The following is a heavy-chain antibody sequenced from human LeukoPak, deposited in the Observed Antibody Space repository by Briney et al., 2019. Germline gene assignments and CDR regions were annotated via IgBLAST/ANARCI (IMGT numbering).Heavy chain of an antibody. Sequence: PGGSLRLSCAASGFTVSSTDMSWVRQAPGKGLEWVSFIYGGTMTYYADSVKGRFTISRGNSKNTLHLQMSSLRPEDTAVYCCARDGGSGSPTPTYYYYGMDVWGQGTTVTVPS. J-gene: IGHJ6*02. CDR3: ARDGGSGSPTPTYYYYGMDV. D-gene: IGHD3-10*01. CDR1: GFTVSSTD. CDR2: IYGGTMT. V-gene: IGHV3-66*01.